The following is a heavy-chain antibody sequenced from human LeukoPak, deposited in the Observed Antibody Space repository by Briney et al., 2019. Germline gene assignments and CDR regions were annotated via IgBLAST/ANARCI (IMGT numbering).Heavy chain of an antibody. J-gene: IGHJ4*02. CDR1: GFTFSSYG. Sequence: GGSLRLSCAASGFTFSSYGMHWVRQAPGKGLEWVAFIRYDGSNKYYADSVKGRFTISRDNAKNSVYLQMNSLRAEDTAVYYCARRFDCWGQGTLVTVSS. CDR3: ARRFDC. CDR2: IRYDGSNK. V-gene: IGHV3-30*02.